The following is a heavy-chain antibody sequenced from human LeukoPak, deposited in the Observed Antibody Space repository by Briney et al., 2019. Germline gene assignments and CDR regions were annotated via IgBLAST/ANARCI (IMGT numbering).Heavy chain of an antibody. Sequence: SVKVSCXASGGTFSSYAISWVRQARGQGLEWMARIIPIFGTANYAQKFQGRVTITTDESTSTAYMELSSLRSEDTAVYYCSEYSSSSTAFDIWGQGTMVTVSS. CDR1: GGTFSSYA. CDR2: IIPIFGTA. J-gene: IGHJ3*02. D-gene: IGHD6-6*01. CDR3: SEYSSSSTAFDI. V-gene: IGHV1-69*05.